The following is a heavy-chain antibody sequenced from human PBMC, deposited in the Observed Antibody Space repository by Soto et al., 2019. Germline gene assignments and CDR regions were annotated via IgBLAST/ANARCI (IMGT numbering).Heavy chain of an antibody. V-gene: IGHV4-31*03. D-gene: IGHD1-1*01. CDR3: AREGNDCTSWVGLDA. Sequence: QVHLQESGPGLVKTSQTLSLTCNVSGGSISSGGYYWTWIRQHPGKGLVWIGYIYYRGTTYYNPSLKSRITISIDTSKNQFSLKLSSVTAADTAVYYRAREGNDCTSWVGLDAWGQGTTVTVSS. J-gene: IGHJ6*02. CDR2: IYYRGTT. CDR1: GGSISSGGYY.